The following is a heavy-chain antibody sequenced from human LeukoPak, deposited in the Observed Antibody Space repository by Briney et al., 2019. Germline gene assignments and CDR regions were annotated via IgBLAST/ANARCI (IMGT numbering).Heavy chain of an antibody. V-gene: IGHV4-4*07. CDR2: IYTSGST. J-gene: IGHJ5*02. CDR3: AREGTSGGLNWLDP. CDR1: GGSISSYY. Sequence: PSETLSLTCAVSGGSISSYYWSWIRQPAGKGLEWIGRIYTSGSTNYNPSLKSRVTMSVDTSKNQFSLRLSSVNAADTAVYFCAREGTSGGLNWLDPWGQGTLVTVSS. D-gene: IGHD3-10*01.